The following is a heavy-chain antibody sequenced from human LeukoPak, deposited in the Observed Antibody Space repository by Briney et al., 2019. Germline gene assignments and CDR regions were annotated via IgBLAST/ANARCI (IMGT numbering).Heavy chain of an antibody. V-gene: IGHV3-53*01. Sequence: PGGSLRLSCAASGFTVSSNYMTGVRQAPGKGLEWVSVIYSGGNTYYADSVKGRFTISRDSSKNTLYLQMNSLRAEDTAVYYCAAARQWLVPDYWGQGTLVTVSS. CDR2: IYSGGNT. CDR3: AAARQWLVPDY. CDR1: GFTVSSNY. D-gene: IGHD6-19*01. J-gene: IGHJ4*02.